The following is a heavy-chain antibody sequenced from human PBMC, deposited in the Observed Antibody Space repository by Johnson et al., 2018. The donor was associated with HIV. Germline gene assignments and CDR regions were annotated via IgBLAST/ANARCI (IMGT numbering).Heavy chain of an antibody. V-gene: IGHV3-30-3*01. Sequence: QVQVLESGGGVVQPGRSLRLSCAASGFPFSTYSMHWVRQAPGKGLEWVTVISHDGSKKYYADSLKGRFTISRDNSKNTLYLQMNSLRAEDTAVYYCAREGAWEPPLDAIDIWGQGTMVTVSS. CDR2: ISHDGSKK. CDR3: AREGAWEPPLDAIDI. CDR1: GFPFSTYS. J-gene: IGHJ3*02. D-gene: IGHD1-26*01.